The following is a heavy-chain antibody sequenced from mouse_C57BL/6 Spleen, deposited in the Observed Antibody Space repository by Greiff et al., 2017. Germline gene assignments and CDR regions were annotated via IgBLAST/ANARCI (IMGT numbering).Heavy chain of an antibody. Sequence: VQLQQSGAELVKPGASVKISCKASGYAFSSYWMNWVKQRPGKGLEWIGQIYPGDGDTNYNGKFKGKATLTADKSYSTAYMQLSSLTSEDSAVYFCAPTTVVARYFDVWGTGTTVTVSS. CDR1: GYAFSSYW. CDR2: IYPGDGDT. CDR3: APTTVVARYFDV. D-gene: IGHD1-1*01. V-gene: IGHV1-80*01. J-gene: IGHJ1*03.